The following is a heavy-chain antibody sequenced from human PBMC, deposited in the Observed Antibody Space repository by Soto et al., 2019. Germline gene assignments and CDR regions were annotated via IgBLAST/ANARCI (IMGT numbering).Heavy chain of an antibody. Sequence: QVQLVESGGGVVQPGRSLRLSCAASGFTFSSYAMHWVRQAPGKGLEWVAVISYDGSNKYYADSVKGRFTISRDNSKNTLYLQMNSLRAEDTAVYYCARDAVAGHWGQGNLVTVSS. CDR1: GFTFSSYA. J-gene: IGHJ4*02. CDR2: ISYDGSNK. CDR3: ARDAVAGH. V-gene: IGHV3-30-3*01. D-gene: IGHD6-19*01.